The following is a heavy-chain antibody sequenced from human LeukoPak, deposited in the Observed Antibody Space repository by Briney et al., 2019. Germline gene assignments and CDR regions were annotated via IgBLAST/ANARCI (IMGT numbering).Heavy chain of an antibody. V-gene: IGHV4-4*07. J-gene: IGHJ6*03. CDR1: GGSISSYY. Sequence: KASETLSLTCTVSGGSISSYYWSWIRQPAGKGLEWIGRIYTSGSTNYNPSLKSRVTMPVDTSKNQFSLKLSSVTAADTAVYYCARTRSGIAAAGTIHYYYYYMDVWGKGTTVTVSS. CDR2: IYTSGST. D-gene: IGHD6-13*01. CDR3: ARTRSGIAAAGTIHYYYYYMDV.